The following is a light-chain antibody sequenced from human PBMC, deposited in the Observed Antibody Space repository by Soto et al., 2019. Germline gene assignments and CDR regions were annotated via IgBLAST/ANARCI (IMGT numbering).Light chain of an antibody. V-gene: IGLV2-23*01. CDR3: CSYAGSSTCV. CDR1: SSDVGSYNV. J-gene: IGLJ3*02. CDR2: EGS. Sequence: QSALTQPASVSGSPGQSITISCTGTSSDVGSYNVVSWYQQHPGKAPKLMIYEGSKRPSGVSNRFSGSKSGNTASLTISGLQAEDEADYYCCSYAGSSTCVFGGGTKLTVL.